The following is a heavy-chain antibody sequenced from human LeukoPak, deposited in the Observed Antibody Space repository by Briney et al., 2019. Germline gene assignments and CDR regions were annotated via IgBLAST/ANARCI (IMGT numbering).Heavy chain of an antibody. J-gene: IGHJ4*02. V-gene: IGHV3-7*01. CDR3: ARKVVGLDY. Sequence: GGSLRLSCAASGFTFSSYAMSWVRQAPGKGLEWVANIEQDGSEKFYVDSVKGRFTISRDNAKNSLYLQMSSLRAEDTAVYYCARKVVGLDYWGQGALVTVSS. CDR2: IEQDGSEK. D-gene: IGHD2-15*01. CDR1: GFTFSSYA.